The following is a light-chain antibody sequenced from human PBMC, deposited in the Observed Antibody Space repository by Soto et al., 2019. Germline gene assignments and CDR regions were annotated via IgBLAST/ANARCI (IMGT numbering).Light chain of an antibody. CDR2: GVH. CDR3: TAFSANRVYL. V-gene: IGLV2-11*01. Sequence: QSALTQPRSVSGSPGQSVTISCTGASSDVGGYNYVSWYQQHPGKAPKLLIHGVHNRSPGISGRFSASKSGLTASLTISGLQAEDEADYYCTAFSANRVYLFGPGTKVTVL. J-gene: IGLJ1*01. CDR1: SSDVGGYNY.